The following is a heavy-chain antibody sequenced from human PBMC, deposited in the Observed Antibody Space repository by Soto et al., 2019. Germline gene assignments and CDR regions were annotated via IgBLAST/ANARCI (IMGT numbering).Heavy chain of an antibody. Sequence: PGGSLRLSCAASGFTFSSYSMNWVRQAPGKGLEWVSYISSSSTIYYADSVKGRFTISRDNAKNSLYLQMNSLRAEDTAVYYCAREYCSSTSCLNWFDPWGQGTLVTVS. CDR3: AREYCSSTSCLNWFDP. V-gene: IGHV3-48*01. J-gene: IGHJ5*02. CDR2: ISSSSTI. CDR1: GFTFSSYS. D-gene: IGHD2-2*01.